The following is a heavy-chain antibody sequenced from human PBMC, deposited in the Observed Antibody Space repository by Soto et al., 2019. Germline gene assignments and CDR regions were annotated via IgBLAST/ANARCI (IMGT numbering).Heavy chain of an antibody. V-gene: IGHV3-30-3*01. CDR1: GFTLSSYS. CDR3: ARELYSCGGDCPYYMDY. D-gene: IGHD2-21*02. CDR2: ISYDGNKK. J-gene: IGHJ4*02. Sequence: PGGSLRLSCAASGFTLSSYSMYWVRQTPGKGLEWVALISYDGNKKYYGDSVRGRFTVTNDTSTTTVYMELSSLTSEDTAVYWCARELYSCGGDCPYYMDYWGQGTLVTVSS.